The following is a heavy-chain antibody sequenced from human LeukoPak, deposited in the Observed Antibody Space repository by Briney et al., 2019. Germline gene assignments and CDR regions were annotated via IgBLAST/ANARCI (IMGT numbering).Heavy chain of an antibody. CDR1: GFPFSTYW. V-gene: IGHV3-74*01. Sequence: PGGSLRLSCAASGFPFSTYWMFWVRQASGKGLVWVSRINGDGSSTTYADSVKGRFTISRDNAENTLYLQMNSLRAEDTAVYYCATGGYCTGGSCYKGFDHWGQGTLVTVSS. CDR3: ATGGYCTGGSCYKGFDH. J-gene: IGHJ4*02. CDR2: INGDGSST. D-gene: IGHD2-15*01.